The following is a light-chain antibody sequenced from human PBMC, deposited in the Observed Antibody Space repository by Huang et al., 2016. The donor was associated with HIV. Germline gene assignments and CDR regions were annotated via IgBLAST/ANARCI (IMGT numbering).Light chain of an antibody. V-gene: IGKV1-39*01. CDR2: TTS. CDR1: QDVNIH. Sequence: DIQMTQSPSSLSAFVGDSVTITCRASQDVNIHLNWYQQRPGKGPKLLIYTTSNLYSGFPSRFSGSGSGTDFTLTINSLQPEDSATYSCQQSYSSPRVTFGPGTKINI. CDR3: QQSYSSPRVT. J-gene: IGKJ3*01.